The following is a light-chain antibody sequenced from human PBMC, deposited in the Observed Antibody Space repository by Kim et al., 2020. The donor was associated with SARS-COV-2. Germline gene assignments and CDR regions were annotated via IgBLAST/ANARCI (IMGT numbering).Light chain of an antibody. CDR2: DVS. J-gene: IGLJ2*01. CDR1: SSDVGGYNY. Sequence: GQSITISCTGTSSDVGGYNYVSWYQQHPGKAPKLMFYDVSHRPSGVSNRFSGSKSGNTASLTISGLQAEDEADYYCSSYTSSSTLIFGGGTKLTVL. V-gene: IGLV2-14*03. CDR3: SSYTSSSTLI.